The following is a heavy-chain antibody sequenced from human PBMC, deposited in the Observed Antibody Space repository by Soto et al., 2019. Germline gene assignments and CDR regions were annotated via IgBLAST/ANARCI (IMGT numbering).Heavy chain of an antibody. CDR2: ISAYNGNT. J-gene: IGHJ3*02. V-gene: IGHV1-18*01. D-gene: IGHD1-1*01. CDR1: GYTFTSYG. CDR3: ARERLPHDWYDVKNAFGI. Sequence: GASVKVSCKASGYTFTSYGISWVRQAPGQGLEWMGWISAYNGNTNYAQKLQGRVTMTTDTSTSTAYMELRSLRSDDTAVYYCARERLPHDWYDVKNAFGIWGQGTMVTVSS.